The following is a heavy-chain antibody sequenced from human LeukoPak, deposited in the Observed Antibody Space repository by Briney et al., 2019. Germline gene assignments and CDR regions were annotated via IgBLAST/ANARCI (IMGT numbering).Heavy chain of an antibody. Sequence: PGGSLRLSCAASGFTFSSYEMNWVRQAPGKGLEWVSYISSSGSTIYYADSVKGGFTISRDNAKNSLYLQMNSLIAEGTAVYYCAELGITMIGGVWGKGTTITISS. V-gene: IGHV3-48*03. CDR2: ISSSGSTI. J-gene: IGHJ6*04. D-gene: IGHD3-10*02. CDR1: GFTFSSYE. CDR3: AELGITMIGGV.